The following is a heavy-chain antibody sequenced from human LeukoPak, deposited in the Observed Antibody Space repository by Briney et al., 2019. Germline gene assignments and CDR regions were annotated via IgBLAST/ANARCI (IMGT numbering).Heavy chain of an antibody. CDR1: GFTFSSHN. D-gene: IGHD3-22*01. Sequence: PGGSLRLSCAASGFTFSSHNMNWVRQAPGKGLEWVSSISGRGNYISYADSVKGRFTISRDSAKNSLSLQMNSLRAEDTAVYYCAKDQGFDYYDSSGYYLDYWGQGTLVTVSS. CDR2: ISGRGNYI. V-gene: IGHV3-21*01. J-gene: IGHJ4*02. CDR3: AKDQGFDYYDSSGYYLDY.